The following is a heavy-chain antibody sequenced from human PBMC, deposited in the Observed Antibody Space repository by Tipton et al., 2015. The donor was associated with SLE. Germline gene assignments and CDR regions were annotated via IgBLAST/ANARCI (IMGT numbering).Heavy chain of an antibody. V-gene: IGHV4-4*07. Sequence: TLSLTCTVSGDSFSSYYWSWIRQPAGKGLEWIGRVSISGNTNYNPSLKSRVTMSLDTSKNQLPLELTSVTAADTAVYYCAREALYLSTIPDAFHFWGQGTSVTVSS. CDR1: GDSFSSYY. CDR3: AREALYLSTIPDAFHF. CDR2: VSISGNT. D-gene: IGHD5-24*01. J-gene: IGHJ3*01.